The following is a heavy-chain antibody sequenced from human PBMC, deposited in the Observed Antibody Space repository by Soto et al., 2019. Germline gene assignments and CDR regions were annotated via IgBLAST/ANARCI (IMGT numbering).Heavy chain of an antibody. CDR1: GGSISSGGYS. CDR2: IYHSGST. D-gene: IGHD4-17*01. CDR3: ARGDYGENAYWYFDL. V-gene: IGHV4-30-2*01. Sequence: QLQLQESGSGLVKPSQTLSLTCAVSGGSISSGGYSWSWIRQPPGKGLEWIGYIYHSGSTYYNPSLKSRVTISVDRSKNQFSLKLSSVTAADTAVYYCARGDYGENAYWYFDLWGHGTLVTVSS. J-gene: IGHJ2*01.